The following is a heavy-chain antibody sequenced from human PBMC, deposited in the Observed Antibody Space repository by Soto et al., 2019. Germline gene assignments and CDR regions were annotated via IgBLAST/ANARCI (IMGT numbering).Heavy chain of an antibody. D-gene: IGHD2-2*01. J-gene: IGHJ4*02. CDR1: GYSISTGFN. CDR3: ARDWGTGFYQLDS. Sequence: SETLSLTCAVSGYSISTGFNWAWIRQPPGKSLEWIGRNYHSGSTYYNLYLMRRVTISSVASKKHISLKQSSVTAADTALYYYARDWGTGFYQLDSWGQGTLVTVSS. CDR2: NYHSGST. V-gene: IGHV4-38-2*02.